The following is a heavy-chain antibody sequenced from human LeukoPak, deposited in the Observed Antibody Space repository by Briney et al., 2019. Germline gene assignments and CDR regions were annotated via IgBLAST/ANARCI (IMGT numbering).Heavy chain of an antibody. CDR3: ARAGSGYSGYGYY. CDR2: INPNSGGT. Sequence: ASVKVSCKASGYTFTGYYMNWVRQAPGQGLEWMGWINPNSGGTNYAQKFQGRVTMTRDTSISTAYMELSRLRSDDTAVYYCARAGSGYSGYGYYWGQGTLVTVSS. V-gene: IGHV1-2*02. D-gene: IGHD5-12*01. J-gene: IGHJ4*02. CDR1: GYTFTGYY.